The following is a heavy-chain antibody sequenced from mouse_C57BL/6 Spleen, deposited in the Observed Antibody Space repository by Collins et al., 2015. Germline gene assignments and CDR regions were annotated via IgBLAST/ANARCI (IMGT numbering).Heavy chain of an antibody. CDR2: ISYDGSN. Sequence: DVQLQESGPGLVKPSQSLSLTCSVTGYSITSGYYWNWIRQFPGNKLEWMGYISYDGSNNYNPSLKNRISITRDTSKNQFFLKLNSVTTEDTATYYCARAPPFAYWGQGTLVTVSA. CDR3: ARAPPFAY. CDR1: GYSITSGYY. V-gene: IGHV3-6*01. J-gene: IGHJ3*01.